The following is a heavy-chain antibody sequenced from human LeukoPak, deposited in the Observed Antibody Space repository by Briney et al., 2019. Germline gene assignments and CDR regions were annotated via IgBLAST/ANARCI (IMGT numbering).Heavy chain of an antibody. CDR2: IYYSGST. CDR1: GGSMRSYY. Sequence: SPETLPLTCTVSGGSMRSYYWSWIRQPPGKGLEWIGYIYYSGSTIYNPSLKSRVTISVDTSKNQFSLKLNSVTAADTAVYYCARMGNPATVTADYWGQGTLVTVSS. V-gene: IGHV4-59*08. J-gene: IGHJ4*02. D-gene: IGHD4-17*01. CDR3: ARMGNPATVTADY.